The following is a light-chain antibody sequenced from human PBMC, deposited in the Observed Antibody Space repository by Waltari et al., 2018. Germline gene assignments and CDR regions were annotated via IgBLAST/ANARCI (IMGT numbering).Light chain of an antibody. V-gene: IGKV3-11*01. CDR3: QQRSNWPPRT. CDR1: PSISTY. J-gene: IGKJ4*01. CDR2: EAS. Sequence: EIVLTQSPVTLSLSPGERATLSCRASPSISTYLAWYQHKPGQAPRLLIYEASNRATGIPARFSGSGSGTDFTLTITSLEPEDFAFYYCQQRSNWPPRTFGGGTKVEIK.